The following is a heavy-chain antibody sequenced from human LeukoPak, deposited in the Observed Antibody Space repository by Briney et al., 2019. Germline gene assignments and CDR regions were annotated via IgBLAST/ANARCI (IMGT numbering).Heavy chain of an antibody. J-gene: IGHJ4*02. D-gene: IGHD6-19*01. CDR1: GFTFSSYS. Sequence: PGGSLRLSCAASGFTFSSYSMNWVRQAPGKGLEWVSSISSSSSYIYYADSVKGRFTISRDNAKNSLYLQMNSLRAEDTAVYYCARESIAVAAFDHWGQGTLVTVSS. CDR2: ISSSSSYI. V-gene: IGHV3-21*01. CDR3: ARESIAVAAFDH.